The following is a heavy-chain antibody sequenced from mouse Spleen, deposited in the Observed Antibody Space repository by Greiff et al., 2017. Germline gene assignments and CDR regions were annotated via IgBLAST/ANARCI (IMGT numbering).Heavy chain of an antibody. CDR3: ARARYDGYLYYAMDY. Sequence: EVKLLESGPGLVKPSQSLSLTCSVTGYSITSGYYWNWIRQFPGNKLEWMGYISYDGSNNYNPSLKNRISITRDTSKNQFFLKLNSVTTEDTATYYCARARYDGYLYYAMDYWGQGTSVTVSS. D-gene: IGHD2-3*01. CDR2: ISYDGSN. CDR1: GYSITSGYY. V-gene: IGHV3-6*01. J-gene: IGHJ4*01.